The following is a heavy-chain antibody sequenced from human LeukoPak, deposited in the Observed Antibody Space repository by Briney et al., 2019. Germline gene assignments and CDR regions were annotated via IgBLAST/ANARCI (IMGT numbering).Heavy chain of an antibody. V-gene: IGHV4-31*03. Sequence: SETLSLTCTVSGGSISSGGYYWSWIRQHPGKGLEWIGYIYYSGSTYYNPSLKSRVAISVDTSKNQFSLKLNSVTAADTAVYYCARDPSGSGWPYFDYWGQGTLVTVSS. D-gene: IGHD6-19*01. CDR2: IYYSGST. CDR3: ARDPSGSGWPYFDY. CDR1: GGSISSGGYY. J-gene: IGHJ4*02.